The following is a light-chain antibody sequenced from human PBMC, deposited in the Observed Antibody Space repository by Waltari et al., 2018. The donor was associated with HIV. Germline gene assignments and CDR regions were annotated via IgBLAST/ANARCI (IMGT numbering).Light chain of an antibody. CDR1: SAHIGSGHD. J-gene: IGLJ3*02. V-gene: IGLV1-40*01. CDR2: NNK. CDR3: QSYDNSLNGWV. Sequence: QSTLTQPPSVSGAPGQRVTISSTGSSAHIGSGHDVQGFQQVPGTAPKLLIYNNKERPSGVPDRFSGSKSGTSASLAITGLQAEDESDYYCQSYDNSLNGWVFGGGTKLTVL.